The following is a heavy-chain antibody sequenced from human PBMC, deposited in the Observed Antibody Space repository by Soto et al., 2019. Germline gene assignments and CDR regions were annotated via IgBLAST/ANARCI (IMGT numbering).Heavy chain of an antibody. CDR3: ARVASGYLGAFDI. V-gene: IGHV4-39*07. Sequence: SETLSLTCTVSGGSISSSTYYWGWIRQPPGKGLEWIGNIYYSGITYYNPSLKSRVTISVDTSKNQFSLKLSSVTAADTAVYYCARVASGYLGAFDIWGQGTMVTVS. CDR2: IYYSGIT. D-gene: IGHD5-12*01. J-gene: IGHJ3*02. CDR1: GGSISSSTYY.